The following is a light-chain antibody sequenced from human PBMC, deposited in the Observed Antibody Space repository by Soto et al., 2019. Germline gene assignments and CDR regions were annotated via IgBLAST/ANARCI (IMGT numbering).Light chain of an antibody. Sequence: DIPMTQSPSSLSASVGDRVTLTCRTSQSISTYLNWYQQKPGKAPKLLIFAASNLHSEVPSRFSGSGSGADFTLSISSLQPEDFATYYCQQSYTIPFTFGQGSRVEIK. CDR1: QSISTY. CDR3: QQSYTIPFT. V-gene: IGKV1-39*01. CDR2: AAS. J-gene: IGKJ2*01.